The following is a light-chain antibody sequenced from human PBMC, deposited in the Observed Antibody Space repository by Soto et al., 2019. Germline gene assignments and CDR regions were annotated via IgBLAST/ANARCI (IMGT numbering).Light chain of an antibody. J-gene: IGLJ1*01. CDR2: EVS. CDR1: SSDVGGYNY. Sequence: QSALTQPASVSGSPGQSITISCTGTSSDVGGYNYVSWYQQHPGKAPKLMIYEVSNRPSGVSNRFAGSKSGNTASLTISGLQAEDEADYDCRSYTSRSTLDYVFGSGTKLTVL. V-gene: IGLV2-14*01. CDR3: RSYTSRSTLDYV.